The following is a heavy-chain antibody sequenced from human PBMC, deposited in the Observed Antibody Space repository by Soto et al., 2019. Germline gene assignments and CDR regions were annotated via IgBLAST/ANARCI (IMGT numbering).Heavy chain of an antibody. Sequence: SLKISCKSSGYIFTSDWIAWVRQMPGKGLEWMGIIYPDDSDTRYSPSFQGQVTISVDKSISTAYLQWSSLKTSDTAIYYCVRRGKEFTRSFWFDPWGQGTLVTVSS. CDR2: IYPDDSDT. D-gene: IGHD3-10*01. CDR1: GYIFTSDW. V-gene: IGHV5-51*01. CDR3: VRRGKEFTRSFWFDP. J-gene: IGHJ5*02.